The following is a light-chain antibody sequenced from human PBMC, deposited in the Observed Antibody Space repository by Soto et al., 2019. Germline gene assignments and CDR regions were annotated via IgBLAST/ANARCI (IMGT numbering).Light chain of an antibody. Sequence: QSALTQPASVSGSPGQSITISCTGTSSDVGSYNLVSWYQQHPGKAPKLMIYEGSKRPSGVSNRFSGSKSGNTASLTISGLQDEDEAYYYCCSYAGRSTSEVFGGGTKLTVL. V-gene: IGLV2-23*01. CDR1: SSDVGSYNL. CDR2: EGS. J-gene: IGLJ2*01. CDR3: CSYAGRSTSEV.